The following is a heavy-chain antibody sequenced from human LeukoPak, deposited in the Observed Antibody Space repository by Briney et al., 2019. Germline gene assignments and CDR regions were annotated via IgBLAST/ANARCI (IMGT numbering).Heavy chain of an antibody. Sequence: SGPSLVKPTQTLTLTCAFSGFSLTTREVGVGWIRQPPGKALEWLAPISWDDDKRYRPSLKSRLTITKDTSKKQVFLTVTNLDPLDTATYYCARLAYYNNSGSSRPFDIWGQGTRVTVSS. CDR3: ARLAYYNNSGSSRPFDI. D-gene: IGHD3-22*01. CDR1: GFSLTTREVG. J-gene: IGHJ3*02. CDR2: ISWDDDK. V-gene: IGHV2-5*02.